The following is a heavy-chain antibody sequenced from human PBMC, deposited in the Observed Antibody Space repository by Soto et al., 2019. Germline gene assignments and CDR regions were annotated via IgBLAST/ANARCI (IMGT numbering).Heavy chain of an antibody. CDR1: GGSFSGYY. J-gene: IGHJ6*02. V-gene: IGHV4-34*01. D-gene: IGHD3-3*01. Sequence: SETLSLTCAVCGGSFSGYYWSWIRQPPGKGLEWIGEINHSGSTNYNPSLKSRVTISVDTSKNQFSLKLSSVTAADTAVYYCASGRIRPNYDFWSGWDATHRRNYYYYYGMEVWGQGTTVTVSS. CDR3: ASGRIRPNYDFWSGWDATHRRNYYYYYGMEV. CDR2: INHSGST.